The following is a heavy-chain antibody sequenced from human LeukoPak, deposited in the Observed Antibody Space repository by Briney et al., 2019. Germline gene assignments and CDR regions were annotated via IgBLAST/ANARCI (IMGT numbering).Heavy chain of an antibody. J-gene: IGHJ6*02. CDR3: ARDGKQQLVRDYYYGMDV. CDR1: GFTFSSYG. CDR2: IWFDGSNK. D-gene: IGHD6-13*01. V-gene: IGHV3-33*01. Sequence: GGSLRLSCAASGFTFSSYGMHWVRQAPGKGLEWVAVIWFDGSNKYYADSVKGRFTISRDNSKNTLYLQMNSLGAEDTAVYYCARDGKQQLVRDYYYGMDVWGQGTTVTVSS.